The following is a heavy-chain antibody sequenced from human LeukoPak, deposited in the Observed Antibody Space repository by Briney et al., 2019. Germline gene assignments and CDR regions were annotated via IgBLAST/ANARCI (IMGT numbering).Heavy chain of an antibody. V-gene: IGHV3-48*01. J-gene: IGHJ4*02. CDR3: ARVISSGWYLVDY. D-gene: IGHD6-19*01. CDR2: ISSSSSTI. Sequence: GGSLRLFCAASGFTFSSYSMNWVRQAPGKGLEWVSYISSSSSTIYYADSVKGRFTISRDNAKNSLYLQMNSLRAEDTAVYYCARVISSGWYLVDYWGQGTLVTVSS. CDR1: GFTFSSYS.